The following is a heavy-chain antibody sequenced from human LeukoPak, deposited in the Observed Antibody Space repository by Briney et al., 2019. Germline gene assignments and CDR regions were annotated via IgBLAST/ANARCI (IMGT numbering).Heavy chain of an antibody. D-gene: IGHD2-2*01. Sequence: GESLKISCKGSGYSFTSYWIGWVRQMPGKGLEWMGIIYPGDSDTRYSPFFQGQVTISANKSISTAYLQWSSLKASDTAMYYCARLASCSSTSCPKFYYYYGMDVWGQGTTVTVSS. V-gene: IGHV5-51*01. J-gene: IGHJ6*02. CDR1: GYSFTSYW. CDR2: IYPGDSDT. CDR3: ARLASCSSTSCPKFYYYYGMDV.